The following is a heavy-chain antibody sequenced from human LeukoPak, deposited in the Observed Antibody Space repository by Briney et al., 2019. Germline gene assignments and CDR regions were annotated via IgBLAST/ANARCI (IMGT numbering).Heavy chain of an antibody. CDR2: ISGSGGST. Sequence: GGSLRLSCAASGFTFSSYGMGWVRQAPGKGLEWVSAISGSGGSTYYADSVKGRFTISRDNSKNTLYLQMNSLRAEDTAVYYCAKVPGSGSVGWFDPWGQGTLVTVSS. J-gene: IGHJ5*02. CDR1: GFTFSSYG. D-gene: IGHD3-10*01. V-gene: IGHV3-23*01. CDR3: AKVPGSGSVGWFDP.